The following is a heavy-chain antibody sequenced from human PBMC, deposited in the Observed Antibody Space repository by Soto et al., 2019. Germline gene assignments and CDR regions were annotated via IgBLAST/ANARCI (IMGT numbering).Heavy chain of an antibody. CDR3: ARDARTLNYDFWSGYYTHYYYYGMDV. CDR2: INPNSGGT. D-gene: IGHD3-3*01. CDR1: GDTITRYY. Sequence: ASVKASCKASGDTITRYYMHWVRQAPEQRLEWMGWINPNSGGTNYAQKFQGWVTMTRDTSISTAYMELSRLRSDDTAVYYCARDARTLNYDFWSGYYTHYYYYGMDVWGQGTTVTVSS. V-gene: IGHV1-2*04. J-gene: IGHJ6*02.